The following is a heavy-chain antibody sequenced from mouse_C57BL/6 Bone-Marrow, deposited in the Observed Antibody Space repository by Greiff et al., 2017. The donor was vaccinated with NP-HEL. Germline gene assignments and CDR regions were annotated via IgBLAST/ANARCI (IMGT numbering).Heavy chain of an antibody. J-gene: IGHJ2*01. V-gene: IGHV1-64*01. D-gene: IGHD4-1*01. CDR3: ARGGWDVEEDY. Sequence: QVQLQQPGAELVKPGASVKLSCKAFGYTFTSYWMHWVKQRPGQGLEWIGMIHPNSGSTNYNEKFKSKATLTVDKSSSTAYMQLSSLTSEDSAVYYCARGGWDVEEDYWGQGTTLTVSS. CDR1: GYTFTSYW. CDR2: IHPNSGST.